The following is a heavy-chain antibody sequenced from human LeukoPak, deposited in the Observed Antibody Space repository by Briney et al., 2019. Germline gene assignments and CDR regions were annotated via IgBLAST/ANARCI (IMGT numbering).Heavy chain of an antibody. CDR2: IYYSGST. J-gene: IGHJ4*02. CDR1: GGSVSSYY. D-gene: IGHD6-13*01. Sequence: SETLSLTCTVSGGSVSSYYWSWIRQPPGKGLEWIGYIYYSGSTNYNPPLKSRVTISVDTSKNQFSLKLSPVTAADTAVYYCARVYSSSWYDYWGQGTLVTVSS. V-gene: IGHV4-59*02. CDR3: ARVYSSSWYDY.